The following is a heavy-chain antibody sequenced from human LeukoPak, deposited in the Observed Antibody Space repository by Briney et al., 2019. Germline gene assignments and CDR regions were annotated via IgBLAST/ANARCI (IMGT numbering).Heavy chain of an antibody. Sequence: PSETLSLTCAVYGGSFSGYYWSWIRQPPGKGLEWIGEINHSGSTNYNPSLKSRVTISVDTSKNQFSLKLSSVTAADTAVYYCARRDYADGSGSYYSYWGQGTLVTVSS. CDR3: ARRDYADGSGSYYSY. V-gene: IGHV4-34*01. CDR1: GGSFSGYY. CDR2: INHSGST. J-gene: IGHJ4*02. D-gene: IGHD3-10*01.